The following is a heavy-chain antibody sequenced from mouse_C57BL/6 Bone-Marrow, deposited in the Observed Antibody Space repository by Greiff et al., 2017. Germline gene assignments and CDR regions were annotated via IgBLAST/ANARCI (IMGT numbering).Heavy chain of an antibody. Sequence: VQLQQSGPELVKPGASVKISCKASGYTFTDYYMNWVKQSHGKSLEWIGDINPNNGGTSYNQKFKGKATLTVDKSSSTAYMELRSLTSEDSAVYYCAERYFDVWGTGTTVTVSS. CDR3: AERYFDV. CDR2: INPNNGGT. CDR1: GYTFTDYY. V-gene: IGHV1-26*01. J-gene: IGHJ1*03.